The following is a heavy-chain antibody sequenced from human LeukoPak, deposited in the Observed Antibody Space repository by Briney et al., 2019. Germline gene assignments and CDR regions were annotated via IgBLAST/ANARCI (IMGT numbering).Heavy chain of an antibody. D-gene: IGHD5-18*01. Sequence: GGSLRLFFGASGFTFSSYEMNWVRQAPGKGVEWGAYISSSGSTIYYADSVKGRFTISRDNAKNSLYLQMNSLRAEDTAVYYCARDIGTEDNAMVDGMDVWGQGTTVTVSS. CDR1: GFTFSSYE. CDR2: ISSSGSTI. V-gene: IGHV3-48*03. CDR3: ARDIGTEDNAMVDGMDV. J-gene: IGHJ6*02.